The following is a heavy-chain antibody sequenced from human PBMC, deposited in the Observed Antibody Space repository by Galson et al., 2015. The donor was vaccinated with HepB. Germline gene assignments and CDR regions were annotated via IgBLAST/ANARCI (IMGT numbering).Heavy chain of an antibody. CDR2: IKSKTSGGTT. J-gene: IGHJ4*02. V-gene: IGHV3-49*03. Sequence: SLGLSCAGSGFPFGNYAMSWFRQAPGKGLEWLGYIKSKTSGGTTQYAASVRGRFTISRDDSASLAYLQMNNLRIEDTAMYYCTLGGAAAYWGQGTLVAVSS. CDR1: GFPFGNYA. CDR3: TLGGAAAY. D-gene: IGHD2-15*01.